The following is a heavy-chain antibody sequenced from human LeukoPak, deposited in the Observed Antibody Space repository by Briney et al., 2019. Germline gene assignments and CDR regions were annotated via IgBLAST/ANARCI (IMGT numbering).Heavy chain of an antibody. CDR2: LWYDGSNK. CDR1: GFTFSSYG. V-gene: IGHV3-33*06. Sequence: GGSLRLSCAASGFTFSSYGMHWVRQAPGKGLEWVAVLWYDGSNKYYADSVKGRFTISRDNSKNTLYLQMNSLRAEDTAVYYCAKWYSNYYYYMDVWGKGTTVTVS. J-gene: IGHJ6*03. CDR3: AKWYSNYYYYMDV. D-gene: IGHD4-11*01.